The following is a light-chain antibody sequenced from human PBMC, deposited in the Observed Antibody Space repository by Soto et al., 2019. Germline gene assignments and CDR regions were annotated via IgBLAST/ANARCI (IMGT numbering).Light chain of an antibody. J-gene: IGKJ5*01. V-gene: IGKV1-39*01. CDR2: ATS. Sequence: IQMTQSPSSLSASVGQRVTIHCRASQSISSYLNWYQQKKGKAPNLLIYATSSLQSGVPSRFSGSGYGTEVNLTISSLQSEDFAVYYCQQYNNWPITFGQGTRLEIK. CDR1: QSISSY. CDR3: QQYNNWPIT.